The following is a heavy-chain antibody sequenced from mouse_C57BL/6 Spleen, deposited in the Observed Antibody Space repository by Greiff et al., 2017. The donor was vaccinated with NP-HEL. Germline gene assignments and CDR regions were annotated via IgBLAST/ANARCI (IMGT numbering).Heavy chain of an antibody. J-gene: IGHJ2*01. V-gene: IGHV1-15*01. CDR1: GYTFTDYE. D-gene: IGHD1-1*01. CDR2: IDPETGGT. CDR3: TRSTTTVVRDYFDY. Sequence: VQLQESGAELVRPGASVTLSCKASGYTFTDYEMHWVKQTPVHGLEWIGAIDPETGGTAYNQKFKGKATLTADKSSSTAYMELRSLTSEDSAVYYCTRSTTTVVRDYFDYWGQGTTLTVSS.